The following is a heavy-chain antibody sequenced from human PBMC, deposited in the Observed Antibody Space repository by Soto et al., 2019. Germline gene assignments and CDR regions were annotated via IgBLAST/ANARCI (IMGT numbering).Heavy chain of an antibody. Sequence: PVGSLRLSCAASGFTFSSYAMSWVRQAPGKGLEWVSAISGSGGSTYYADSVKGRFTISRDNSKNTLYLQMNSLRAEDTAVYYCANEAYCGGDCYSSPLWGQGTLVTVSS. J-gene: IGHJ4*02. V-gene: IGHV3-23*01. CDR2: ISGSGGST. D-gene: IGHD2-21*02. CDR3: ANEAYCGGDCYSSPL. CDR1: GFTFSSYA.